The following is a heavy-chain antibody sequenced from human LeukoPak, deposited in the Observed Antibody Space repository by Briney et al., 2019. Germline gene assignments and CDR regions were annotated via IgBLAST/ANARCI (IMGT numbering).Heavy chain of an antibody. V-gene: IGHV4-61*02. D-gene: IGHD5-18*01. J-gene: IGHJ4*02. CDR1: GASINSGAYY. Sequence: SETLSLTCTVSGASINSGAYYWTWIGQPAGKGLEWIGRIYTSGSTNYNPSLKSRVTISVDTSKNQFSLKLSSVTAADTAVYYCARAATAMDLAFDYWGQGTLVTVSS. CDR3: ARAATAMDLAFDY. CDR2: IYTSGST.